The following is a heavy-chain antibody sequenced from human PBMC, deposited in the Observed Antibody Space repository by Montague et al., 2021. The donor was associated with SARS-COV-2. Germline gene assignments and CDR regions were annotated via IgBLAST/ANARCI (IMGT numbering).Heavy chain of an antibody. CDR2: TDWDDDK. CDR3: ARIPAVTTGLNYYYYYGMDV. Sequence: PALVKPTQTLTLTCTFSGFSLSTSGMCVSWIRQPPGKALEWLALTDWDDDKYYSTSLKTRLTISKDTSKNQVVLTMTNMGPVDTATYYCARIPAVTTGLNYYYYYGMDVWGQGTTVTVSS. J-gene: IGHJ6*02. CDR1: GFSLSTSGMC. D-gene: IGHD4-17*01. V-gene: IGHV2-70*01.